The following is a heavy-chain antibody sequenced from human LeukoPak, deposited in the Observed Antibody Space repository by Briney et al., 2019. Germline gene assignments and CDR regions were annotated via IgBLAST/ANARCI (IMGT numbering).Heavy chain of an antibody. J-gene: IGHJ4*02. D-gene: IGHD3-22*01. CDR3: ARDTPYYYDSSGYRY. CDR2: IKQDGSEK. Sequence: GGSLRLSCAASGFTFSSYWMSWVRQAPGKGLEWVANIKQDGSEKYYVDSVKGRFTISRDNAKNSLYLQMNSLRAEDTAVYYCARDTPYYYDSSGYRYWGQGTLVTVSS. CDR1: GFTFSSYW. V-gene: IGHV3-7*01.